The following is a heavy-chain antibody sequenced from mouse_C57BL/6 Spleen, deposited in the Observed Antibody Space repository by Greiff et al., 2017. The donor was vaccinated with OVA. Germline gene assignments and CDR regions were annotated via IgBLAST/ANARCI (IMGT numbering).Heavy chain of an antibody. CDR1: GYTFTSYW. Sequence: VQLQQSGAELVMPGASVKLSCKASGYTFTSYWMHWVKQRPEQGLEWIGEIDPSDSYTNYNQKFKGKSTLTVDKSSSTAYMQLSSLTSEDSAVYYCARRGPYYYAMDYWGQGTSVTVSS. V-gene: IGHV1-69*01. J-gene: IGHJ4*01. CDR2: IDPSDSYT. CDR3: ARRGPYYYAMDY.